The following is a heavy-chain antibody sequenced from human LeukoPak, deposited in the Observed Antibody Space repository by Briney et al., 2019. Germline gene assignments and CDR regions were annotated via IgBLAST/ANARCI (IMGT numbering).Heavy chain of an antibody. CDR2: INPNSGGT. V-gene: IGHV1-2*06. CDR1: GYTFTGYY. CDR3: GRDRGGGYGSGSNLFDD. D-gene: IGHD3-10*01. Sequence: AASVKVSCKASGYTFTGYYMHWVRQAPGQGLEWMGRINPNSGGTNYAQKFQGRVTMTRDTSISTAYMELSRLRSDDTAVYYGGRDRGGGYGSGSNLFDDWGQGTLVTVSS. J-gene: IGHJ4*02.